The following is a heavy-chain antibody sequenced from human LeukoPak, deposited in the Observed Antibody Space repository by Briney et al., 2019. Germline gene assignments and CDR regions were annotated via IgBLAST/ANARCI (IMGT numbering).Heavy chain of an antibody. V-gene: IGHV4-59*11. CDR2: IYYTTNP. Sequence: PSETLSLTCSVSGGSIRNHFWSWIRLPPGKGLEWIGNIYYTTNPNYNPSLARRVTISVDTPKNQLSLKLDSVTAADTAVYYCARDRNYFDPWGQGTRVTVSS. D-gene: IGHD4-11*01. J-gene: IGHJ5*02. CDR3: ARDRNYFDP. CDR1: GGSIRNHF.